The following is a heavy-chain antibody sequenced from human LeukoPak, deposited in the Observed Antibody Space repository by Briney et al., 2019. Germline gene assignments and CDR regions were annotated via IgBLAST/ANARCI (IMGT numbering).Heavy chain of an antibody. CDR2: ITWNSGST. Sequence: GGSLRLSCAASGFTFSTYSMNWVRQAPGKGLEWVSGITWNSGSTGYADSVKGRFTISRDNAKNSLYLQMNSLRAEDTALYYCAKDTRYSYGYGMDVWGQGTTVTVSS. V-gene: IGHV3-9*01. J-gene: IGHJ6*02. CDR1: GFTFSTYS. D-gene: IGHD5-18*01. CDR3: AKDTRYSYGYGMDV.